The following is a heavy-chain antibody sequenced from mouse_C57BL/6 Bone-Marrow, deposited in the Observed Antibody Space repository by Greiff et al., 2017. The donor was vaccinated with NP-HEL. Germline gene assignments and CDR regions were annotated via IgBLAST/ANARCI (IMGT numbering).Heavy chain of an antibody. V-gene: IGHV1-52*01. D-gene: IGHD1-1*01. Sequence: QVQLQQPGAELVRPGSSVKLSCKASGYTFTSYWMHWVKQRPIQGLEWIGNIDPSDSETHYNQKFKDKATLTVAKSSSPAYMQLSSLTAEDSAVYYCARSGYYGRSRYWYGDVWGTGTTVTVSS. CDR1: GYTFTSYW. CDR3: ARSGYYGRSRYWYGDV. CDR2: IDPSDSET. J-gene: IGHJ1*03.